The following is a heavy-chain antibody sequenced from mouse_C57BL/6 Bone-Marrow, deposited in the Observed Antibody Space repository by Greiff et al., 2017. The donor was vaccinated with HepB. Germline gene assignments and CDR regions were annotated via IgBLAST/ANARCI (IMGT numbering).Heavy chain of an antibody. D-gene: IGHD2-5*01. CDR3: TSNGAYYSNPFDY. CDR1: GYTFTDYE. J-gene: IGHJ2*01. CDR2: IDPETGGT. V-gene: IGHV1-15*01. Sequence: VQLQQSGAELVRPGASVTLSCKASGYTFTDYEMHWVKQTPVHGLEWIGAIDPETGGTAYNQKFKGKAILTADKSSSTAYMELRSLTSEDSAVYYCTSNGAYYSNPFDYWGQGTTLTVSS.